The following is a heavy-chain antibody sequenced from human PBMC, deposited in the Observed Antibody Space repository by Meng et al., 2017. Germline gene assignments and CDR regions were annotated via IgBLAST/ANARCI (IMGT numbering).Heavy chain of an antibody. J-gene: IGHJ4*02. Sequence: QGRLVQSGVEVKKPGSSVKVSCKASGGTFSSYAISWLRQAPGQGLEWMGGIIPIFGTANYAQKFQGRVTITADKSTSTAYMELSSLRSEDTAVYYCARDGVGATEGYFDYWGQGTLVTVSS. CDR3: ARDGVGATEGYFDY. CDR2: IIPIFGTA. D-gene: IGHD1-26*01. CDR1: GGTFSSYA. V-gene: IGHV1-69*06.